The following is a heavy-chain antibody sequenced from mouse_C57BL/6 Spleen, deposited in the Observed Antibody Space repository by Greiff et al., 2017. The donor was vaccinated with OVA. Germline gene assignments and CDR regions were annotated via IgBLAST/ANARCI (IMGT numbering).Heavy chain of an antibody. CDR1: GYTFTSYW. D-gene: IGHD2-10*02. CDR2: IYPGSGST. V-gene: IGHV1-55*01. J-gene: IGHJ2*01. Sequence: VQLQQPGAELVKPGASVKMSCKASGYTFTSYWITWVKQRPGQGLEWIGDIYPGSGSTNYNEKFKSKATLTVDTSSSTAYMQLSSLTSEDSAVYYCAREGYGNPYYFDYWGQGTTLTVSS. CDR3: AREGYGNPYYFDY.